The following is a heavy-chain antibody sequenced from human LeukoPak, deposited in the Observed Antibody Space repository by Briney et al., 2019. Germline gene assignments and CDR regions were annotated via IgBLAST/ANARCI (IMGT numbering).Heavy chain of an antibody. D-gene: IGHD4-17*01. J-gene: IGHJ4*02. CDR1: GFTFGDYA. V-gene: IGHV3-49*04. CDR2: IRSKAYGGTT. Sequence: PGRSLRLSCTASGFTFGDYAMSWVRQAPGKGREWVGFIRSKAYGGTTEYAASVKGRFTISRDDSKSIAYLQMNSLKTEDTAVYYCTRVTHDYGDYCIGYWGQGTLVTVSS. CDR3: TRVTHDYGDYCIGY.